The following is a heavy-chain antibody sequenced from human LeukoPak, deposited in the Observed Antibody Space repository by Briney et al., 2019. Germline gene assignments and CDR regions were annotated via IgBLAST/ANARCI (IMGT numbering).Heavy chain of an antibody. D-gene: IGHD3-9*01. CDR2: ISSSGSTI. CDR1: GFTFSSYE. J-gene: IGHJ6*02. V-gene: IGHV3-48*03. CDR3: ARDLGYFDPVGDYYYYGMDV. Sequence: GGSLRLSCAASGFTFSSYEMNWVRQAPGKGLEWVSYISSSGSTIYYADSVKGRFTISRDNAKNSLYPQMNSLRAEDTAVYYCARDLGYFDPVGDYYYYGMDVWGQGTTVTVSS.